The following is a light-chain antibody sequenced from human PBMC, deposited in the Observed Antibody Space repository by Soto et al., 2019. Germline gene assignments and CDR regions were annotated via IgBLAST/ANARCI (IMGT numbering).Light chain of an antibody. CDR3: QQRSNGPLT. CDR2: DAS. V-gene: IGKV3-11*01. J-gene: IGKJ1*01. Sequence: EIVLTQSPATLSLSPGERATLSCRASQSVSRYLAWYQQKPGQAPRLLIYDASNRATGIPARFSGSGSGTDFTLTISSLEPEDFAVYYCQQRSNGPLTFGQGTKVEIK. CDR1: QSVSRY.